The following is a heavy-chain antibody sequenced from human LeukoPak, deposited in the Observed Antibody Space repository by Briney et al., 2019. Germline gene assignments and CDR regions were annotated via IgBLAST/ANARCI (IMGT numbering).Heavy chain of an antibody. Sequence: GGSLRLSCAASGCTFSDYYMSWIRQPPGKGLEWVSYISSSGSTRYYADSVPGRFTIFRDHANTSLYLQTKSLSAEDTAVYYCAAYNCHYSDSSNSWGQGTLVTVSS. CDR3: AAYNCHYSDSSNS. CDR2: ISSSGSTR. V-gene: IGHV3-11*01. CDR1: GCTFSDYY. D-gene: IGHD3-22*01. J-gene: IGHJ4*02.